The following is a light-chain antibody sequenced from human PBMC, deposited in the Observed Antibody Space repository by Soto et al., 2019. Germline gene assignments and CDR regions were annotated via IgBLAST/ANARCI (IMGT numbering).Light chain of an antibody. CDR3: QQCNTFWT. Sequence: DIQMTQSPSSLSASVGDRVTITCRASQSISSYLNWYQQKPGKAPKLLIYDVSSLESGVPSRFSGTGSGTEFTLTISSLQPDDAATYYCQQCNTFWTFGQGTKVEIK. CDR2: DVS. CDR1: QSISSY. V-gene: IGKV1-5*01. J-gene: IGKJ1*01.